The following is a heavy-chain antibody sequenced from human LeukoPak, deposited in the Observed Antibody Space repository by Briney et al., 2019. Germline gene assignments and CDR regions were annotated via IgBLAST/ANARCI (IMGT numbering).Heavy chain of an antibody. J-gene: IGHJ6*03. CDR1: GFIFSSYW. CDR3: AGHFGSGRWHYYYMDV. Sequence: GGSLRLSCAASGFIFSSYWMRWVRQAPGKGLVWVSRIHSDGSSAIYADSVKGRFTISRDNAKNTLYLQMNSLRVDDTAVYYCAGHFGSGRWHYYYMDVWGKGTTVTVSS. D-gene: IGHD3-10*01. CDR2: IHSDGSSA. V-gene: IGHV3-74*01.